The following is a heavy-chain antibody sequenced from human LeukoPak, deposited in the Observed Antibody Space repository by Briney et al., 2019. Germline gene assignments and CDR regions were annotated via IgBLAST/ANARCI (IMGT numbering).Heavy chain of an antibody. CDR1: GYTFTGYY. D-gene: IGHD6-6*01. Sequence: ASVKVSCKDSGYTFTGYYMHWVRQAPGQGLEWMGWINPNSGGTNYAQKFQGRVTMTRDTSISTAYMELSRLRSDDTAVYYCASTAEYSSSSSLDYWGQGTLVTVSS. CDR2: INPNSGGT. V-gene: IGHV1-2*02. CDR3: ASTAEYSSSSSLDY. J-gene: IGHJ4*02.